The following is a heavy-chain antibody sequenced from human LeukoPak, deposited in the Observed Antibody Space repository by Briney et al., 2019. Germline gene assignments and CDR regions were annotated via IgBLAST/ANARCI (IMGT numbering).Heavy chain of an antibody. CDR2: VSPYNGDT. D-gene: IGHD1-26*01. J-gene: IGHJ4*02. Sequence: ASVKVSCKTSGYTFNTYGITWVRQAPGQGLEWMGWVSPYNGDTDYAQKIQGRVTMTTDTSTSTAYLELRSLRSDDTAVYYCARDHVASGSYSSGERVSWGQGTLVTVSS. CDR1: GYTFNTYG. V-gene: IGHV1-18*01. CDR3: ARDHVASGSYSSGERVS.